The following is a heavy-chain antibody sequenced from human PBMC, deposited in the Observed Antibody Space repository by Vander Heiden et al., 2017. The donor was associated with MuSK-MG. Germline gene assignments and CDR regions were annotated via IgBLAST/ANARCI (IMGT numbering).Heavy chain of an antibody. Sequence: QVQLVASGGGVVQPGRSLILSCAASGFTFRSYSMHWVRQAPGKGLEGVAVISYDGSNKYYADSVKGRFTISRDNSKNTLYLQMNSLRAEDTAVYYCARAVRTTSRYYYYMDVWGKGTTVTVSS. J-gene: IGHJ6*03. V-gene: IGHV3-30*04. CDR1: GFTFRSYS. D-gene: IGHD2-2*01. CDR2: ISYDGSNK. CDR3: ARAVRTTSRYYYYMDV.